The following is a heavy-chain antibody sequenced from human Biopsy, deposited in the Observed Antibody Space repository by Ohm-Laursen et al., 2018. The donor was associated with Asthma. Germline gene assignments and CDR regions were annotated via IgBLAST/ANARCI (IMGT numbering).Heavy chain of an antibody. CDR2: VHSSGST. CDR1: PGYINDYY. D-gene: IGHD6-13*01. Sequence: SGTLSLTCTVSPGYINDYYWNWIRQFPGKGLEWIGYVHSSGSTRFHPSLKSRVTVSVDTSVDQVSLKLSSVCAADTAIYYCARATSTWSQSGPHFFDHWGPGTLVTVSS. J-gene: IGHJ5*02. CDR3: ARATSTWSQSGPHFFDH. V-gene: IGHV4-59*01.